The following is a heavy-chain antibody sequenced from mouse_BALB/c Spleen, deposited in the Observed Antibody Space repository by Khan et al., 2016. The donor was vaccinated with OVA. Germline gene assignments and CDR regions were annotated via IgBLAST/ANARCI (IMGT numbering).Heavy chain of an antibody. D-gene: IGHD2-1*01. Sequence: QLEESGGGLVKPGGSLKLSCAASGFTFSSYAMSWVRQTPEKRLEWVATISSDGYYTYYPDNVTGRFTISRDNAKNTLYLQMSSLRSEDTAMYYCARSAYGNFAYWGQGTLVTVSA. J-gene: IGHJ3*01. CDR2: ISSDGYYT. CDR3: ARSAYGNFAY. V-gene: IGHV5-9-3*01. CDR1: GFTFSSYA.